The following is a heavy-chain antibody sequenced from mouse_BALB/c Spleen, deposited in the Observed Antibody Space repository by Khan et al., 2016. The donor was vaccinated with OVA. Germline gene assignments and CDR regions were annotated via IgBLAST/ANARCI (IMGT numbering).Heavy chain of an antibody. Sequence: QVQLQQSGAELARPGASVKMSCKASGYTFTSYTIHWIKLRPGQGLEWIGFINPSNGYTNYNQKFKDKATLTADKSSTTVYMQLSSLTSDDSAVYNCVRDGAYHRNDGWFAYRGQGTLVTGSA. CDR2: INPSNGYT. V-gene: IGHV1-4*01. D-gene: IGHD2-14*01. J-gene: IGHJ3*01. CDR1: GYTFTSYT. CDR3: VRDGAYHRNDGWFAY.